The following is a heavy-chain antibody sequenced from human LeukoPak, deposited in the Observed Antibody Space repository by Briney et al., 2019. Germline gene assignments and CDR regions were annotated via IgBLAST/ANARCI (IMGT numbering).Heavy chain of an antibody. CDR3: ARRAPNYCLDY. V-gene: IGHV4-34*01. J-gene: IGHJ4*02. Sequence: KTSETLSLTCAVYGESVSGYYWSWIRQPPGKGLEWIGEINHSGGTNYNPSLKSRVTISVDTSKNQFSLKLRSVTAADTAVYYCARRAPNYCLDYWGQGTLVTVSS. D-gene: IGHD1-7*01. CDR1: GESVSGYY. CDR2: INHSGGT.